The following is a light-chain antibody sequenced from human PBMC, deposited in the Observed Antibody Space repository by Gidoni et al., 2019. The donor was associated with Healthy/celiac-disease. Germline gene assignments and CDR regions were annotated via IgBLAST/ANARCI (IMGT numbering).Light chain of an antibody. Sequence: EIVLTQSPGTLSLSPGERATLSCRASQSVSSSYLAWYQQKPGQAPRLLIYGASSPATGIPDRFSGSGSGTDFTLTISRLEPEDFAVYYCQQYGSSPPWTFGQGTKVEIK. CDR3: QQYGSSPPWT. V-gene: IGKV3-20*01. CDR1: QSVSSSY. J-gene: IGKJ1*01. CDR2: GAS.